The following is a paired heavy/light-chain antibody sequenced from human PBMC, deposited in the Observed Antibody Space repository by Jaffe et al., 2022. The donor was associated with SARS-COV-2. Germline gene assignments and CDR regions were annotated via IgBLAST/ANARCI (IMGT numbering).Heavy chain of an antibody. V-gene: IGHV3-48*01. CDR2: ISLSSSTK. J-gene: IGHJ4*02. Sequence: EVQLVESGGGLVQPGGSLRLSCAASGFTFSSYSMNWVRQAPGKGLEWVSYISLSSSTKYYADSVKGRFTISRDNAKNSLYLQMNSLRAEDTAVYYCVGDEQYCSTNSCRYYWGQGTLVTVSS. D-gene: IGHD2-2*01. CDR3: VGDEQYCSTNSCRYY. CDR1: GFTFSSYS.
Light chain of an antibody. CDR1: QSLLHSNGYNY. CDR2: LGS. Sequence: DIVMTQSPLSLPVTPGEPASISCRSSQSLLHSNGYNYLDWYLQKSGQSPQLLIYLGSNRASGVPDRFSGSGSGTDFTLKISRVEAEDVGVYYCMQALQTPLTFGGGTKVEIK. V-gene: IGKV2-28*01. CDR3: MQALQTPLT. J-gene: IGKJ4*01.